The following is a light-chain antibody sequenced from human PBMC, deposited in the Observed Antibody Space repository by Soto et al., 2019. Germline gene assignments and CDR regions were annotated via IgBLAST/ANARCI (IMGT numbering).Light chain of an antibody. J-gene: IGKJ5*01. CDR3: QQYNNWPIT. CDR2: DAS. CDR1: QSISTY. Sequence: EIVLPQSPATLSLSPGERAALSCRASQSISTYLAWYQQKPGQAPRLFIYDASNRATGIPARFSGSGSGTEFTLTISSLQSEDFAVYYCQQYNNWPITFGQGTRLEIK. V-gene: IGKV3-11*01.